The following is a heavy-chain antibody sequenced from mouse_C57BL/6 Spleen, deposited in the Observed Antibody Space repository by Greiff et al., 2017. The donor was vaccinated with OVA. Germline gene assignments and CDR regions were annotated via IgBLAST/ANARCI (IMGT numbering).Heavy chain of an antibody. Sequence: QVQLQQPGAELVKPGASVKLSCKASGYTFTSYWMQWVKQRPGQGLEWIGEIDPSDSYTNYNQKFKGKATLTVDTSSSTAYMQLSSLTSEDSAVYYCARSGDYYGSSYWFAYWGQGTLVTVSA. J-gene: IGHJ3*01. D-gene: IGHD1-1*01. CDR2: IDPSDSYT. CDR3: ARSGDYYGSSYWFAY. V-gene: IGHV1-50*01. CDR1: GYTFTSYW.